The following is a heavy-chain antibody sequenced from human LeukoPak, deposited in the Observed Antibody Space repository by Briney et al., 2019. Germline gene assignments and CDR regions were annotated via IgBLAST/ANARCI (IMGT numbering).Heavy chain of an antibody. V-gene: IGHV1-18*01. Sequence: ASVKVSCKASGYTFTSYGFTWARQAPGQGLEWMGWINAYNDNTNYAQKVQDRVTMTTDTSTSTAYMELRSLRSDDTAVYYCARVVLVAQEAFDIWGQGTMVTVSS. CDR3: ARVVLVAQEAFDI. CDR1: GYTFTSYG. CDR2: INAYNDNT. J-gene: IGHJ3*02. D-gene: IGHD2-15*01.